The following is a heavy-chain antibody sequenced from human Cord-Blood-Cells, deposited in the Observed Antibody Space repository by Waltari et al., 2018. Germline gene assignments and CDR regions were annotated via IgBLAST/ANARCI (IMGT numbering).Heavy chain of an antibody. CDR3: VGNWFDP. D-gene: IGHD3-16*01. V-gene: IGHV3-48*02. CDR2: MSSSSSTI. J-gene: IGHJ5*02. CDR1: GFTFSSYS. Sequence: EVQLVESGGGLVQPGGSLRLSCAASGFTFSSYSMNWVRQAPGKGLEWVSYMSSSSSTIYYADSVKGRFTLSRDNAKNSLYLQMNSRRDEDTAVYYCVGNWFDPWGQGTLVTVSS.